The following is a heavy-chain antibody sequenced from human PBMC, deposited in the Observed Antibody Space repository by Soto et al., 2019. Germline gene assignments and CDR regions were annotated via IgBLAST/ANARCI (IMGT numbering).Heavy chain of an antibody. Sequence: GGSLRLSCSTSGFTFEDCAVHWVRQSLRKGLEWVSFINADGSDRYYADSVKGRFTISRDNTKGSFYLQMDRLRLEDTAIYYCAKAKFYFDSSPFDSWGQGTLVTVSS. CDR1: GFTFEDCA. CDR2: INADGSDR. J-gene: IGHJ4*02. CDR3: AKAKFYFDSSPFDS. V-gene: IGHV3-43D*04. D-gene: IGHD1-26*01.